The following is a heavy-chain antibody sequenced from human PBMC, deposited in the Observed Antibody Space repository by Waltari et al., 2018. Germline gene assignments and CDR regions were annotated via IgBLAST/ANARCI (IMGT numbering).Heavy chain of an antibody. Sequence: EVQLVESGGGLVKAGGSLRLSCAASGFTFSSYEMNWVRQVPGKGLEWISYISGSGSNKYHTDSVKCRFTISRDNAKNSLSLQMYSLRVEDTAVYYCVRNAVWSGPDCWGQGTLVTVSS. CDR3: VRNAVWSGPDC. CDR2: ISGSGSNK. CDR1: GFTFSSYE. D-gene: IGHD3-3*01. V-gene: IGHV3-48*03. J-gene: IGHJ4*02.